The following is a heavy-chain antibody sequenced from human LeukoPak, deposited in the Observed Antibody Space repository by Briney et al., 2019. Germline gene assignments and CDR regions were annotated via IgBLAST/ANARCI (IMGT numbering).Heavy chain of an antibody. Sequence: SETLSLTCTVSGGSISNYYWSWIRQPPGKGLEWIGHIHYTGSTNYNPSLKSRVTISVNTSKNQFSLKMSSVTAADTAVYYCAKDRGAEIFLYYFDYWGQGTLVTVSS. CDR3: AKDRGAEIFLYYFDY. D-gene: IGHD3-3*01. J-gene: IGHJ4*02. CDR2: IHYTGST. V-gene: IGHV4-59*01. CDR1: GGSISNYY.